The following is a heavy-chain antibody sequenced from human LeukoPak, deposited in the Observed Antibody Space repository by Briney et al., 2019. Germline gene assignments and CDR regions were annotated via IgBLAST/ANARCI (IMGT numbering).Heavy chain of an antibody. CDR3: ARGGEWLLPFDY. J-gene: IGHJ4*02. CDR2: IIPIFGTA. D-gene: IGHD3-22*01. CDR1: GGTFSSCA. V-gene: IGHV1-69*01. Sequence: ASVKVSCKASGGTFSSCAISWVRQAPGQGLEWMGGIIPIFGTANYAQKFQGRVTITADESTSTAYMELSSLRSEDTAVYYCARGGEWLLPFDYWGQGTLVTVSS.